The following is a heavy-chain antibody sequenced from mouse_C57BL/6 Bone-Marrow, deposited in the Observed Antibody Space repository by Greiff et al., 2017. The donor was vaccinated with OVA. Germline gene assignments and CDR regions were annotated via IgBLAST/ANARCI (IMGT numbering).Heavy chain of an antibody. CDR1: GFTFSSYG. J-gene: IGHJ1*03. CDR3: ARQQVGRDWYFDV. CDR2: ISSGGSYT. V-gene: IGHV5-6*01. D-gene: IGHD4-1*01. Sequence: EVQLVESGGDLVKPGGSLKLSCAASGFTFSSYGMSWVRQTPDKRLEWVANISSGGSYTYYPDSVKGRITISRDNAKNTLYLQMSSLKAEDTAMDYCARQQVGRDWYFDVWGTGTTVTVSS.